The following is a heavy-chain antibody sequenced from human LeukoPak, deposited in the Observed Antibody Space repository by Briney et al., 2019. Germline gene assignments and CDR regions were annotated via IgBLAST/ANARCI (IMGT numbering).Heavy chain of an antibody. CDR2: ISDSGGRT. D-gene: IGHD3-22*01. V-gene: IGHV3-23*01. CDR3: AKRGVVIRVILVGFHKEAYYFDS. Sequence: GGSLRLSCAVSGITFSNYGMSWVRQAPGKGLEWVAGISDSGGRTNYADSVKGGFTISRDNPKNTLYRQMNSLRAEDTAVYFCAKRGVVIRVILVGFHKEAYYFDSWGQGALVTVSS. J-gene: IGHJ4*02. CDR1: GITFSNYG.